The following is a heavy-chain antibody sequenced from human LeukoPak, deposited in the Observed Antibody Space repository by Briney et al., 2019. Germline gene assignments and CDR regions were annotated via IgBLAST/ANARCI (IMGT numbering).Heavy chain of an antibody. V-gene: IGHV1-8*03. CDR1: GGTFSSYA. D-gene: IGHD3-10*01. CDR2: MNPNSGNT. CDR3: ARGIPLLWFGEPPYYMDV. J-gene: IGHJ6*03. Sequence: ASVKVSCKASGGTFSSYAISWVRQAPGQGLEWMGWMNPNSGNTGYAQKFQGRVTITRNTSISTAYMELSSLRSEDTAVYYCARGIPLLWFGEPPYYMDVWGKGTTVTVSS.